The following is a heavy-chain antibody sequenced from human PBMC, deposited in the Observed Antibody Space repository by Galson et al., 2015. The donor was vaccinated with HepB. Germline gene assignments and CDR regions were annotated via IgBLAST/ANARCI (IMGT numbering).Heavy chain of an antibody. D-gene: IGHD3-22*01. J-gene: IGHJ4*02. V-gene: IGHV1-2*05. CDR3: ARGGPTYNYDTSGYLDF. CDR1: GYTFGGYY. CDR2: INPNSGGT. Sequence: SVKVSCKASGYTFGGYYMHWVRQAPGQGLEWMGRINPNSGGTYYAQKFQGRVTMTRDTSISTAYMELSGLRSDDTVVYYCARGGPTYNYDTSGYLDFWGQGSLLTVSS.